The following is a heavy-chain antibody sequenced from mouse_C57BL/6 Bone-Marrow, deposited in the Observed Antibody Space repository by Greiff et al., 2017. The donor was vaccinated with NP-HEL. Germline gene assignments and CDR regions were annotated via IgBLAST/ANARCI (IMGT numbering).Heavy chain of an antibody. CDR2: IDPETGGT. Sequence: QVHVKQSGAELVRPGASVTLSCKASGYTFTDYEMHWVKQTPVHGLEWIGAIDPETGGTAYNQKFKGKAILTADKSSSTAYMELRSLTSEDSAVYYCTRGGDGNFDYWGQGTTLTVSS. J-gene: IGHJ2*01. CDR3: TRGGDGNFDY. V-gene: IGHV1-15*01. CDR1: GYTFTDYE.